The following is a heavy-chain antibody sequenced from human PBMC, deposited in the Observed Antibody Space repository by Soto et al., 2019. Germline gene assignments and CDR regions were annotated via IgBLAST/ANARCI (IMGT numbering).Heavy chain of an antibody. D-gene: IGHD6-13*01. Sequence: APVKGACKASGYTFTSDGISWVRQAHGQGLEWMGWISAYNGNTNYAQKLQGIVTMTTDTSTSTAYMALRSLISDDTAVYYCARAPYSSSWYVPYNWFDPWGQGTRVTAPQ. CDR1: GYTFTSDG. CDR2: ISAYNGNT. J-gene: IGHJ5*02. V-gene: IGHV1-18*01. CDR3: ARAPYSSSWYVPYNWFDP.